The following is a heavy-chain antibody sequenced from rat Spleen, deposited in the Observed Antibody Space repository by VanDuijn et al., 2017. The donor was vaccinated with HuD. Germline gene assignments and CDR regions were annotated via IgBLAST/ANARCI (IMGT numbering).Heavy chain of an antibody. CDR2: ISYDGGST. V-gene: IGHV5-17*01. Sequence: EVQLVESGGGLVQPGRSLKFSCAASGFTFSDYAMAWVRQAPKKGLEWVATISYDGGSTNYRDSVKGRFTISRDNTKSTLYLQMDNLRSEDTATYYCATAGTRVSRFAYWGQGTLVTVSS. D-gene: IGHD1-4*01. J-gene: IGHJ3*01. CDR3: ATAGTRVSRFAY. CDR1: GFTFSDYA.